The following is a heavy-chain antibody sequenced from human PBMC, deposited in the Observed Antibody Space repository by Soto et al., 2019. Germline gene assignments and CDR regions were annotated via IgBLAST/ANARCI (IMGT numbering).Heavy chain of an antibody. V-gene: IGHV4-28*01. Sequence: SETLSLTCAVSGYSISSSNWWGWIRQPPGKGLEWIGYIYYSGSTYYNPSLKSRVTMSVDTSKNQFSLKLSSVTAVDTAVYYCARTAPLYCSGGSCYANWFDPWGQGTLVTVSS. J-gene: IGHJ5*02. CDR2: IYYSGST. CDR3: ARTAPLYCSGGSCYANWFDP. D-gene: IGHD2-15*01. CDR1: GYSISSSNW.